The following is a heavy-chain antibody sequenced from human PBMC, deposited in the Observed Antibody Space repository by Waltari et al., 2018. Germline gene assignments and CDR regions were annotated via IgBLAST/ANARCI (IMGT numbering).Heavy chain of an antibody. CDR1: GYTFTGYY. Sequence: QVQLVQSGAEVKKPGASVKVSCKASGYTFTGYYMHWVRQAPGQGVEWIGWINPNSGGTNHAQKFQGRVTMTRDTSISTAYMELSRLRSDDTAVYYCARGEIAVAGYYYYGMDVWGQGTTVTVSS. V-gene: IGHV1-2*02. CDR2: INPNSGGT. J-gene: IGHJ6*02. D-gene: IGHD6-19*01. CDR3: ARGEIAVAGYYYYGMDV.